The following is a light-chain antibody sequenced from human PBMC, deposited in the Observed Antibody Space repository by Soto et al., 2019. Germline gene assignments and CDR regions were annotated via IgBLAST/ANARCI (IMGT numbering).Light chain of an antibody. CDR1: ISDLGGYNH. J-gene: IGLJ1*01. CDR3: SSYTSSSTPCV. CDR2: EVS. Sequence: HSLLTQPSSSSGSPGQSITISCPGNISDLGGYNHVSWYHQHPGKAPKLMIYEVSNRPSGVSNRFFGSKSGKKASLTISGLQAEDEADYYCSSYTSSSTPCVFGTGSKVTVL. V-gene: IGLV2-14*01.